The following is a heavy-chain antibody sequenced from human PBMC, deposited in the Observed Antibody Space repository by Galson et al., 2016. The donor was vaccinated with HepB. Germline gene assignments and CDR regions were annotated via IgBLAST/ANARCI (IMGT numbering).Heavy chain of an antibody. CDR2: ISWNSDRI. CDR1: GFTFNDYA. J-gene: IGHJ4*02. D-gene: IGHD1-26*01. CDR3: TRDIERVGATLYFDY. V-gene: IGHV3-9*01. Sequence: SLRLSCATSGFTFNDYAMHWVRQAPGKGLEWVSGISWNSDRIDYADSVKGRFTTSRDNAHNSLYLQMDSLRAEDSAIYFCTRDIERVGATLYFDYWGRGTLVTVSS.